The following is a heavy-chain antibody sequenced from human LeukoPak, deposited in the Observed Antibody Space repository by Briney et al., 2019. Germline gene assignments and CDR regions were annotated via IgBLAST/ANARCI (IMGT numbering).Heavy chain of an antibody. CDR2: INHSGST. J-gene: IGHJ3*02. CDR1: GGSFSGYY. D-gene: IGHD5-24*01. V-gene: IGHV4-34*01. CDR3: ARGGPPRWLQFPGAFDI. Sequence: SETLSLTCAVYGGSFSGYYWSWIRQPPGKGLEWIGEINHSGSTNYNPSLKSQVTISVDTSKNQFSLKLSSVTAADTAVYYCARGGPPRWLQFPGAFDIWGQGTMVTVSS.